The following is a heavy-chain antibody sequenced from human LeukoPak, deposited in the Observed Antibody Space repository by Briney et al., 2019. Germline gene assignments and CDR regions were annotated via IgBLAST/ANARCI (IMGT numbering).Heavy chain of an antibody. CDR1: GGSFTGYF. V-gene: IGHV4-34*01. CDR2: INHSGST. CDR3: ARETNWFDP. Sequence: SETLSLTCAVSGGSFTGYFSSWVRQPPGKGLEWIREINHSGSTNYNPSLKSQVTISVDTPKNKFSLKLSSVTAADTAVYYCARETNWFDPWGQGTLVTVSS. J-gene: IGHJ5*02.